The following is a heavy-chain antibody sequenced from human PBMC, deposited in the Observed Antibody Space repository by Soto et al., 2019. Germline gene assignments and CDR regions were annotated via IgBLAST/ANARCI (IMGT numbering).Heavy chain of an antibody. V-gene: IGHV3-23*01. CDR3: AKDYSGALWLSY. CDR1: GFTFSSYA. D-gene: IGHD5-18*01. J-gene: IGHJ4*02. CDR2: ISGSGGST. Sequence: PGGSLRLSCAASGFTFSSYAMSWVRQAPGKGLEWVSAISGSGGSTYYADSVKGRFTISRDNSKNTPYLQMNSLRAEDTAVYYCAKDYSGALWLSYWGQGTLVTVSS.